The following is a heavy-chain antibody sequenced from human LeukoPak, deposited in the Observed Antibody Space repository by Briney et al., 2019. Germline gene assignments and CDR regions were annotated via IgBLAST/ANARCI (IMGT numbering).Heavy chain of an antibody. D-gene: IGHD3-9*01. CDR3: ARVAGGYFDWTDY. V-gene: IGHV3-23*01. CDR1: GFTFSSYV. CDR2: INSSGGST. Sequence: PGGSLRLSCAASGFTFSSYVMSWVRQAPGKGLEWVSSINSSGGSTYYADSVKGRFTISRDNSKNTLYLQMSSLRAEDTAVYYCARVAGGYFDWTDYWGQGTLVTVSS. J-gene: IGHJ4*02.